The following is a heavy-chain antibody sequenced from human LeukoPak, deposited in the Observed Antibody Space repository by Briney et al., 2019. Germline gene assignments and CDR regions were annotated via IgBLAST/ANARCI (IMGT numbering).Heavy chain of an antibody. J-gene: IGHJ4*02. D-gene: IGHD2-2*01. Sequence: ASVKVSCKASGYTFTSYGISWARQAPGQGLEWMGWISAYNGNTNYAQKLQGRVTMTTDTSTSTAYMELRSLRSDDTAVYYCARDLVRYCSSTSCYGDYWGQGTLVTVSS. CDR2: ISAYNGNT. V-gene: IGHV1-18*04. CDR3: ARDLVRYCSSTSCYGDY. CDR1: GYTFTSYG.